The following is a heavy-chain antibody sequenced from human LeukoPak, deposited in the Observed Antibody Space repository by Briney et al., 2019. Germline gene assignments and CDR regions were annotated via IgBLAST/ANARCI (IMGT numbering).Heavy chain of an antibody. CDR3: ARVTDYDFWSGQRDYYYMDV. J-gene: IGHJ6*03. Sequence: SETLSLTCTVSGGSISSGGYYWSWIRQHPGKGLEWIGYIYYSGSTYYNPSLKSRVTISVDTSKNQFSLKLSSVTAADTAVYYCARVTDYDFWSGQRDYYYMDVWGKGTTVTVSS. CDR1: GGSISSGGYY. CDR2: IYYSGST. V-gene: IGHV4-31*03. D-gene: IGHD3-3*01.